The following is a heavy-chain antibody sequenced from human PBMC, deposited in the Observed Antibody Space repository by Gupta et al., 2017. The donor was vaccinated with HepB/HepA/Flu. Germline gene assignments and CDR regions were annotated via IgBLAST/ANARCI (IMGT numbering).Heavy chain of an antibody. CDR3: ARLFLGYCSSTSCQTVTTYGMDV. CDR2: MNPNSGNT. V-gene: IGHV1-8*01. D-gene: IGHD2-2*01. J-gene: IGHJ6*02. Sequence: QVQLVQSGAEVKKPGASVKVSCKASGYTFTSYDINWVRPATGQGLEWMGWMNPNSGNTGYAQKFQGRVTMTRNTSISTAYMELSSLRSEDTAVYYCARLFLGYCSSTSCQTVTTYGMDVWGQGTTVTGSS. CDR1: GYTFTSYD.